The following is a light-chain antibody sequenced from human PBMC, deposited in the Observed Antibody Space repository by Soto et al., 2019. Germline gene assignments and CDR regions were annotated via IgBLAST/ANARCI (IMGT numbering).Light chain of an antibody. CDR3: SAWDDSLNGPV. Sequence: QSVLTQPPSPSGTPGQRVTISCSGSSSNIGSNTVNWYQQLPGTAPKLLIYSNDQRPSGVPDRFSGSKSGTSASLAISGLQSEDEAHYYCSAWDDSLNGPVFGGGTKLTVL. J-gene: IGLJ2*01. V-gene: IGLV1-44*01. CDR1: SSNIGSNT. CDR2: SND.